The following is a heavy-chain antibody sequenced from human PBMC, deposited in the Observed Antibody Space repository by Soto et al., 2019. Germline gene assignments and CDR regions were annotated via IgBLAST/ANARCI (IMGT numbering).Heavy chain of an antibody. Sequence: EMQLVQSGGGLIQPGGSLRLSCAGSGFTVSSNSITWVRQAPGQGLEWVSVLHSDVSTYYVDSVKGRFVISSDNAKNTVYLQMNSLRAEDTAIYYCARELGVSWYNWFDPWGQGALGTVSS. V-gene: IGHV3-53*01. D-gene: IGHD6-13*01. CDR1: GFTVSSNS. CDR2: LHSDVST. J-gene: IGHJ5*02. CDR3: ARELGVSWYNWFDP.